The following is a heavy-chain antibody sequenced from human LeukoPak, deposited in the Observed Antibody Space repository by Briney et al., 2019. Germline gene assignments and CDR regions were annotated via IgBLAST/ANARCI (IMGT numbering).Heavy chain of an antibody. D-gene: IGHD1-26*01. CDR3: AKGGPRGGATKY. V-gene: IGHV3-7*03. Sequence: PGGSLRLSCAASGFTFSSYAMSWVRQAPGTGLEWVANIKQDGSEKYYVDSVKGRFTISRDNAKNSLYLQMNSLRAEDTAVYYCAKGGPRGGATKYWGQGTLVTVSS. J-gene: IGHJ4*02. CDR1: GFTFSSYA. CDR2: IKQDGSEK.